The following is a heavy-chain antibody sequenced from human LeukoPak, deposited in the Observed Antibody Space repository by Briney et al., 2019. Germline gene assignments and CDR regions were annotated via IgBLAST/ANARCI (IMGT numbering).Heavy chain of an antibody. CDR2: ISSSSNTI. J-gene: IGHJ6*02. D-gene: IGHD3-10*01. CDR3: ARRVWCGELLGYGMDV. Sequence: GGSLRLSCAASGFTFSSYSMNWVRQAPGKGLEWVSYISSSSNTIYYADSVKGRFTISRDNAKNLLYLQMNSLRAEGTAVYYRARRVWCGELLGYGMDVWGQGTTVTVSS. CDR1: GFTFSSYS. V-gene: IGHV3-48*04.